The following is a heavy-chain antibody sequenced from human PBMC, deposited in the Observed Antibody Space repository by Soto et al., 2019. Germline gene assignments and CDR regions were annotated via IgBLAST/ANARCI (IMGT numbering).Heavy chain of an antibody. Sequence: QVQLVQSGAEEKKPGASVKVSCKASGYTFTSYAMHWVRQAPGQRLEWMGWINAGKGNTKYSQKFQGRVTITRDTSASTAYMELSSLRSEDTAVYYCARDRGLTIDYWGQGTLVTVSS. D-gene: IGHD3-10*01. CDR3: ARDRGLTIDY. V-gene: IGHV1-3*05. J-gene: IGHJ4*02. CDR2: INAGKGNT. CDR1: GYTFTSYA.